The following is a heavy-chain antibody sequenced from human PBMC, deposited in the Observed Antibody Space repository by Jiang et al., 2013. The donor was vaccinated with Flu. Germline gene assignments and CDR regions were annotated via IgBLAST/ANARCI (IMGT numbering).Heavy chain of an antibody. CDR3: ARAPGYCSGGSCYAGFDY. CDR2: TYYRSKWYN. Sequence: SLTCAISGDSVSSNSAAWNWIRQSPSRGLEWLGRTYYRSKWYNDYAVSVKSRITINPDTSKNQFSLQLNSVTPEDTAVYYCARAPGYCSGGSCYAGFDYWGQGTLVTVSS. V-gene: IGHV6-1*01. D-gene: IGHD2-15*01. J-gene: IGHJ4*02. CDR1: GDSVSSNSAA.